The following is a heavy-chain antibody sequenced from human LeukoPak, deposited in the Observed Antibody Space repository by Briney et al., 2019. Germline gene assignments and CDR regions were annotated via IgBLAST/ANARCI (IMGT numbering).Heavy chain of an antibody. J-gene: IGHJ4*02. CDR3: AREGCTNGVCYVDY. V-gene: IGHV1-46*01. CDR2: INPSGATT. Sequence: ASVKVSCKASGYTFTSYYMHWVRQAPGQGLEWMGIINPSGATTSYAQKFQGRVTMTRDTSTSTIYMELSSLRSEDTAVYYCAREGCTNGVCYVDYWGQGTLVTVSS. D-gene: IGHD2-8*01. CDR1: GYTFTSYY.